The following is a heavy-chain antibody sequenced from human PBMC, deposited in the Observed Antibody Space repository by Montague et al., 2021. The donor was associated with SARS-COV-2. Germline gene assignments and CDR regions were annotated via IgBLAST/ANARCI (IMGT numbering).Heavy chain of an antibody. Sequence: SETLSLTCTVSGGPISSYYWSWIRQPPGKGLEWIGYIYYSGSTNXNPSLKSRVTISADTSKNQFSLRLSSVTAADTAVYYCARDLPPSRPRNPVWGQGTLVTVSS. CDR2: IYYSGST. CDR1: GGPISSYY. D-gene: IGHD2/OR15-2a*01. V-gene: IGHV4-59*01. J-gene: IGHJ4*02. CDR3: ARDLPPSRPRNPV.